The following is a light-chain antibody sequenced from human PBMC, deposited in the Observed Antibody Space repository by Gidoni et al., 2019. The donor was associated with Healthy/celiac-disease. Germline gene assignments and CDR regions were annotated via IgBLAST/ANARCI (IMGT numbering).Light chain of an antibody. V-gene: IGKV1-8*01. CDR3: QQYYSYPRT. CDR2: AAS. J-gene: IGKJ1*01. Sequence: AIRITQSPSSLSASTGDRVTITCRASQGSSSYLAWYQQKPGKAPKLLIYAASTLQSGVPSRFSGSGSGTDFTLTISCLQSEDFATYYCQQYYSYPRTFGQGTKVEI. CDR1: QGSSSY.